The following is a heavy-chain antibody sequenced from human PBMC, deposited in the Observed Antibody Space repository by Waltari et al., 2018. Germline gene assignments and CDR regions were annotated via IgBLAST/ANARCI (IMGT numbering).Heavy chain of an antibody. J-gene: IGHJ6*02. CDR2: TYYRSKWYT. CDR1: GDRVSSRNAG. Sequence: QVQLQQSGPGLVKPSQTLSLTCAISGDRVSSRNAGWNWVRQSPSRGLEWLGRTYYRSKWYTDYAGSVRSRIIINADTSKNQVSLQLKSVNPEDTAVYYCARVGPMYSSGPDGDYYYMDVWGQGTTVTVSS. CDR3: ARVGPMYSSGPDGDYYYMDV. V-gene: IGHV6-1*01. D-gene: IGHD6-19*01.